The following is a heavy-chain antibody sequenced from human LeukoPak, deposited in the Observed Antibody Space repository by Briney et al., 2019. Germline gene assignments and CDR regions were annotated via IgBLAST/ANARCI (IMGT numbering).Heavy chain of an antibody. V-gene: IGHV3-30*04. J-gene: IGHJ6*03. CDR3: ARVPGIAAAGGYYYYMDV. CDR2: ISYDGSNK. Sequence: PGGSLRLSCAASGFTFSSYAMHWVRQAPGKGLEWVAVISYDGSNKYYADSVKGRFTISRDNAKNSLFLQMNSLRTEDTALYYCARVPGIAAAGGYYYYMDVWGKGTTVTVSS. D-gene: IGHD6-13*01. CDR1: GFTFSSYA.